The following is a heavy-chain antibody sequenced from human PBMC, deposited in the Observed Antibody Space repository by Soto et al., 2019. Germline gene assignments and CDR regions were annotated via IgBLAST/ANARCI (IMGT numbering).Heavy chain of an antibody. CDR3: ARGRYYGSGSYYKPFDY. Sequence: QVQLQQWGAGLLKPSETLSLTCAVYGGSFRGYYWSWILQPPGKGLEWMGEINHSGSTNYNPSLKSRVTISVDTSKNQFSLKLSSVTDADTAVYYCARGRYYGSGSYYKPFDYWGQGTLVTVSS. CDR1: GGSFRGYY. J-gene: IGHJ4*02. D-gene: IGHD3-10*01. V-gene: IGHV4-34*01. CDR2: INHSGST.